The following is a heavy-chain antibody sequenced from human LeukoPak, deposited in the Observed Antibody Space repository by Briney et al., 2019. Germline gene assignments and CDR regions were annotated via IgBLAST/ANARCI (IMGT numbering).Heavy chain of an antibody. CDR1: GYTFTGYY. J-gene: IGHJ3*02. D-gene: IGHD3-10*01. CDR3: ARANGSGSYLAFDI. CDR2: INPNSGGT. V-gene: IGHV1-2*02. Sequence: ASVKVSCKASGYTFTGYYMHWVRQAPGQGLEWMGWINPNSGGTNYAQKFQGRVTMTRDTSISTAYMELSRLRSDDTAVYYCARANGSGSYLAFDIWGQGTMVTVSS.